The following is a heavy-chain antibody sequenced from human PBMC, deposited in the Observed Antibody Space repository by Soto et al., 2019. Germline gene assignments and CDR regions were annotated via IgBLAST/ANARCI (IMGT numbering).Heavy chain of an antibody. V-gene: IGHV3-33*01. CDR1: GFTFSDSG. Sequence: QVQLVESGGGVVQPGGSLRLSCATSGFTFSDSGMHWVRQAPGKGLEWVAVIWSDGSDKSYADSVEGRFTISRDNSKNTLVFQKNSLEGGEKGLFYLGGGNRFWRPAGWGGGFDYWGQGTLVTVSS. J-gene: IGHJ4*02. D-gene: IGHD3-3*01. CDR2: IWSDGSDK. CDR3: GGGNRFWRPAGWGGGFDY.